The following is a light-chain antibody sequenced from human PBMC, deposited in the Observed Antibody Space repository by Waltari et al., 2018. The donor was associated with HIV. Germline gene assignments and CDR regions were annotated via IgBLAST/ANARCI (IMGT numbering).Light chain of an antibody. CDR1: HSRVDSDVDTY. Sequence: DVVMTQSPLSLPVALGQPPSISCRCGHSRVDSDVDTYLSWFQQKPGQAPRRLIYNVSNRDSGVPDRFSGSGAGTNFTLKISRVEAEDVKTYYCMQGIHWPYTFGQGTKLEIK. CDR2: NVS. J-gene: IGKJ2*01. V-gene: IGKV2-30*01. CDR3: MQGIHWPYT.